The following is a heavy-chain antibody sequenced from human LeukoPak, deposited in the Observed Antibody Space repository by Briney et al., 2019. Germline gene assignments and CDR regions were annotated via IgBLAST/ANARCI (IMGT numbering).Heavy chain of an antibody. CDR1: GITFSRYV. CDR2: ISYAVINI. Sequence: GGALRLSCAASGITFSRYVMQRVRQAPGKGVERGAFISYAVINIFYPYTVKGRFTISRHNSKNTLYLQSISLRAEYTAVYRCARDLYGVYLVLDYWGQGTLVTVSS. J-gene: IGHJ4*02. D-gene: IGHD5/OR15-5a*01. CDR3: ARDLYGVYLVLDY. V-gene: IGHV3-30*14.